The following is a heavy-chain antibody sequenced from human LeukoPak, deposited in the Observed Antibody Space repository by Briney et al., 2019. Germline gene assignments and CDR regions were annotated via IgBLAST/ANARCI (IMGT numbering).Heavy chain of an antibody. J-gene: IGHJ4*02. V-gene: IGHV3-7*01. CDR1: GFTFSTYW. CDR3: ARGMSSLLWFGELLSPFDY. CDR2: IKEDGSEK. D-gene: IGHD3-10*01. Sequence: GGSLRLSCAASGFTFSTYWMSWVRQAPGKGLEWVANIKEDGSEKYYVDSVKGRFTISKDNAKNSLYLQMNSLRAEDTAVYYCARGMSSLLWFGELLSPFDYWGQGTLVTVSS.